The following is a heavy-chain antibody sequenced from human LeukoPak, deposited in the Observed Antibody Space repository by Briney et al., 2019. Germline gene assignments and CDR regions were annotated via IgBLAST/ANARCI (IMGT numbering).Heavy chain of an antibody. V-gene: IGHV1-2*02. Sequence: ASVKVSCKASGYTFTGYYMHWVRQAPGQGLEWMGWINPNSGGTNYAQKFQGRVTMTRDTSISTAYMELRSLRSDDTAVYYCARDLGKDPQGYWGQGTLVTVSS. CDR2: INPNSGGT. CDR3: ARDLGKDPQGY. D-gene: IGHD3-16*01. J-gene: IGHJ4*02. CDR1: GYTFTGYY.